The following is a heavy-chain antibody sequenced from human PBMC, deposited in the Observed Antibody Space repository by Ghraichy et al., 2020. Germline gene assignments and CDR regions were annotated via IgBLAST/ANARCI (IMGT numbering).Heavy chain of an antibody. V-gene: IGHV3-30*02. D-gene: IGHD6-19*01. CDR2: IWSDGSKK. Sequence: VAFIWSDGSKKYYADSVKGRFTISRDNSKNTGYLQMNSLRAEDTAVYYCARDRYSSGPMIDYWGQGTPVTVSS. J-gene: IGHJ4*02. CDR3: ARDRYSSGPMIDY.